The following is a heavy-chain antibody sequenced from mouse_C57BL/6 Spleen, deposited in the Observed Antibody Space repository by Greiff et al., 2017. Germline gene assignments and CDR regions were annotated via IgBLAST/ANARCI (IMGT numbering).Heavy chain of an antibody. CDR3: ARGRTTMDYVGY. D-gene: IGHD2-3*01. Sequence: VQLVESGPELVKPGASVKISCKASGYAFSSSWMNWVKQRPGKGLEWIGRIYPGDGDTNYNGKFKGKATLTADKSSSTAYMQLSSLTSEDSAVYCCARGRTTMDYVGYWGQGTTLTVAS. V-gene: IGHV1-82*01. CDR2: IYPGDGDT. J-gene: IGHJ2*01. CDR1: GYAFSSSW.